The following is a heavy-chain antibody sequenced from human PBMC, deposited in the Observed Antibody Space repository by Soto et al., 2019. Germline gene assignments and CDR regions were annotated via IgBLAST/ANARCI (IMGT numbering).Heavy chain of an antibody. CDR2: ISNSGGST. CDR3: ARDRKAAAGTSYYYYMDV. CDR1: GFTFSNYA. D-gene: IGHD6-13*01. J-gene: IGHJ6*03. Sequence: GGSLRLSCAASGFTFSNYAMNWVRQAPGKGLEWVSGISNSGGSTYYADSVKGRFTISRDNSKNTLYLQMNSLRAEDTAVYYCARDRKAAAGTSYYYYMDVWGKGTTVTVSS. V-gene: IGHV3-23*01.